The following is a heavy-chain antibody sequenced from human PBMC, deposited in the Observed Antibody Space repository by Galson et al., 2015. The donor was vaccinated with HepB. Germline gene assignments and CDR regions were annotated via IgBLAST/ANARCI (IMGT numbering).Heavy chain of an antibody. CDR1: GSTFTSYA. V-gene: IGHV1-3*01. D-gene: IGHD3-16*02. CDR3: ARGLWGSYRQIDY. J-gene: IGHJ4*02. CDR2: INAGNGNT. Sequence: SVKVSCKASGSTFTSYAMHWVRQAPGQRLEWMGWINAGNGNTKYSQKFQGRVTITRDTSASTAYMELSSLRSEDTAVYYCARGLWGSYRQIDYWGQGTLVTVSS.